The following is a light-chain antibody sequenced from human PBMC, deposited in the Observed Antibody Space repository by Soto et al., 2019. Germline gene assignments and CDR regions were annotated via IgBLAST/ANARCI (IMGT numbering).Light chain of an antibody. CDR3: QSYDSSLSL. CDR2: GNS. Sequence: QSVLTQPPSVSGAPGQRVTISCTGSSSNIGAGYDVHWYQQLPGTAPKLLIYGNSNRPSGVPDRFSGSKSGTSAFLAITGLQAEDEADYYCQSYDSSLSLFGTGTKVTVL. J-gene: IGLJ1*01. V-gene: IGLV1-40*01. CDR1: SSNIGAGYD.